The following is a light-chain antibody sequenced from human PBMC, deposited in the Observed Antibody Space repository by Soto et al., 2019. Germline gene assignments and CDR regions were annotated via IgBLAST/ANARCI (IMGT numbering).Light chain of an antibody. J-gene: IGKJ2*01. V-gene: IGKV1-39*01. CDR3: QQSTGIPYT. CDR2: AAS. CDR1: KPFVT. Sequence: ETKLPQPQPPLSAPEGARATTPCRAIKPFVTILNCFQKNPGKAPKLLIYAASTLQNGVPSRFSGSGSGTDFTLTISSLQPEDFATYYCQQSTGIPYTFGQGTKLEIK.